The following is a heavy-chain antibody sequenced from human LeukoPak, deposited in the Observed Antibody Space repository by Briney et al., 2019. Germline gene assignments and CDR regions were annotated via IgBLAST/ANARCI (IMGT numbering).Heavy chain of an antibody. V-gene: IGHV3-48*03. CDR2: ISSSGSTI. Sequence: GGSLRLSCAASGFTFSSYEMNWVRQAPGKGLEWVSYISSSGSTIYYADSVKGRFTISRDNAKNSLYLQMDSLRAEDTAVYYCARDRGSGFGYWGQGTLVTVSS. J-gene: IGHJ4*02. CDR1: GFTFSSYE. CDR3: ARDRGSGFGY. D-gene: IGHD2-15*01.